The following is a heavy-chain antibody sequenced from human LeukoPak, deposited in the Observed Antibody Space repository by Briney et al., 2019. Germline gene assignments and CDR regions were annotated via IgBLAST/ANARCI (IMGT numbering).Heavy chain of an antibody. CDR2: IILIFGTA. V-gene: IGHV1-69*05. CDR3: ARGPVTYYYDSSGYYCDY. D-gene: IGHD3-22*01. CDR1: GGTFSSYA. J-gene: IGHJ4*02. Sequence: SVKVSCKASGGTFSSYAISWVRQAPGQGLEWMGGIILIFGTANYAQKFQGRVTITTDESTSTAYMELSSLRSEDTAVYYCARGPVTYYYDSSGYYCDYWGQGTLVTVSS.